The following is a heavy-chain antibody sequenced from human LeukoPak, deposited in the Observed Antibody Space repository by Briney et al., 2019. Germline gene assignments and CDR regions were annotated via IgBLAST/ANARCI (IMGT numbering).Heavy chain of an antibody. Sequence: PSETLSLTCTVSGGSISSHYWSWIRRPPGKGLEWIGYIYYSGSTYYNPSLKSRVTISVDRSKNQFSLKLSSVTAADTAVYYCARADPRLRFDPWGQGTLVTVSS. CDR1: GGSISSHY. J-gene: IGHJ5*02. CDR2: IYYSGST. CDR3: ARADPRLRFDP. V-gene: IGHV4-59*11. D-gene: IGHD4-11*01.